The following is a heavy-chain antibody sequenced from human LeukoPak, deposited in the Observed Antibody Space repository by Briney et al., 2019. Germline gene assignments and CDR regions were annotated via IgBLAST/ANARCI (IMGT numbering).Heavy chain of an antibody. J-gene: IGHJ6*02. D-gene: IGHD4-17*01. CDR3: ARCPTTVTRLYYYYYGMDV. CDR1: GYTFTSYD. Sequence: ASVKVSCTASGYTFTSYDINWVRQATGQGLEWMGWMNPNSGNTGYAQKFQGRVTMTRNTSISTAYMELSSLRSEDTAVYYCARCPTTVTRLYYYYYGMDVWGQGTTVTVSS. V-gene: IGHV1-8*01. CDR2: MNPNSGNT.